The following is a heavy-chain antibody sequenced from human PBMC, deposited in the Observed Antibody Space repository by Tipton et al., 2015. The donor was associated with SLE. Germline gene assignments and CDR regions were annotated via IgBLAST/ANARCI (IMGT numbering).Heavy chain of an antibody. V-gene: IGHV4-34*01. CDR1: GGSFSGYY. CDR3: ASESIAAAGGY. D-gene: IGHD6-13*01. Sequence: TLSLTCAVYGGSFSGYYWSWIRQPPGKGLEWIGEINHSGSTNYNPSLKSRVTISVDTSKNQFSLKLSSVTAADTAVYYCASESIAAAGGYWGQGTLVTVSS. J-gene: IGHJ4*02. CDR2: INHSGST.